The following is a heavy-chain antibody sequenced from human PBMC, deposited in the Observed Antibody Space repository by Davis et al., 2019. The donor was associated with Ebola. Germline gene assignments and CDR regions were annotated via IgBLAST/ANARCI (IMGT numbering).Heavy chain of an antibody. D-gene: IGHD4-23*01. CDR3: ARYCLVGTLRPSLEF. Sequence: GESLKISCAASGFSFSTYVMTWVRQAPGSGLEWVSTISGSGGTTYFADSVKGRFTISRDNSKNTLILQMNSLRSEDTAVSYCARYCLVGTLRPSLEFWGQGSLVTVSS. V-gene: IGHV3-23*01. J-gene: IGHJ4*02. CDR2: ISGSGGTT. CDR1: GFSFSTYV.